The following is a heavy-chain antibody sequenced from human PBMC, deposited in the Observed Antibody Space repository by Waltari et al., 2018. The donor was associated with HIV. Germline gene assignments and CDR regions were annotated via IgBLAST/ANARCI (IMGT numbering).Heavy chain of an antibody. Sequence: EVQLLESGGGLVQPGGSLRLSCAASGFIFSHYAMNWVRQAPGKGLEWVSGLSGSGGSTYYADSVKGRFTISRDNSKDTLYLQMNSLRADDTAVYYCARDGRTVAYFDYWGQGTLVTVSS. J-gene: IGHJ4*02. D-gene: IGHD2-15*01. CDR3: ARDGRTVAYFDY. CDR1: GFIFSHYA. V-gene: IGHV3-23*01. CDR2: LSGSGGST.